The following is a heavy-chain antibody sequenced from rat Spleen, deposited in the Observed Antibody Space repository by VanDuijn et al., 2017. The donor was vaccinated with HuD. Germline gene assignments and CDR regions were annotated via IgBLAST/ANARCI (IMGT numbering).Heavy chain of an antibody. CDR1: GFTFRNYG. CDR2: ISYDGSTT. D-gene: IGHD1-11*01. CDR3: ARRATTGWFAY. J-gene: IGHJ3*01. Sequence: EVQLVESGGGLVQPGRSLKLSCAASGFTFRNYGMAWVRQAPTKGLDWVAIISYDGSTTYYPDSVKGRFTLSRDNAKSTLYLQMGSLRSEDTATYYCARRATTGWFAYWGQGTLVTVSS. V-gene: IGHV5-29*01.